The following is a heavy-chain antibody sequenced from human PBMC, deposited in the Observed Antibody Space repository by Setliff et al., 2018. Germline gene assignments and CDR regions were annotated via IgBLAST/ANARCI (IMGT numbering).Heavy chain of an antibody. D-gene: IGHD6-19*01. J-gene: IGHJ5*02. CDR1: GYPLTAYY. Sequence: ASVKVSCKASGYPLTAYYIHWVRQAPGQGLEWMGWISPHTGVTNSAQNFQGRVAMTRDTSINTAYMELSSLRYGDTAVYYCARVTRDSDGWYYEYRWFDPWGQGTLVTVSS. CDR3: ARVTRDSDGWYYEYRWFDP. V-gene: IGHV1-2*02. CDR2: ISPHTGVT.